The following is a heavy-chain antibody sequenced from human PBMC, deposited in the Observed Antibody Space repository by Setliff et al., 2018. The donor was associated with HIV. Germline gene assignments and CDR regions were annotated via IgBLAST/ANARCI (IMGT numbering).Heavy chain of an antibody. CDR2: ISAHNGKT. CDR3: ARGLNQGMSLLRGVLVQGADWYFDV. V-gene: IGHV1-18*01. CDR1: GYTFPSSG. J-gene: IGHJ2*01. D-gene: IGHD3-10*01. Sequence: ASVKVSCKASGYTFPSSGISWVRQAPGQGLEWVGWISAHNGKTKYAQILQGRVTMTTDTSTSTAFMELRSLRFDDTAVYYCARGLNQGMSLLRGVLVQGADWYFDVWGRGTLVT.